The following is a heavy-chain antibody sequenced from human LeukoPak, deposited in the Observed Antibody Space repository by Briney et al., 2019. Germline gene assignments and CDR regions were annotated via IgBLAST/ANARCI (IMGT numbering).Heavy chain of an antibody. J-gene: IGHJ5*02. CDR1: GYAFTSNY. Sequence: ASVKVSCKASGYAFTSNYMHWVRQAPGQGLEWVGILNPSGGSTSYAQKFQGRVTMTRDTSTSTVYMELSSLRSEDTAVYYCARGNIAAAGTWDWFDPWGQGTLVTVSS. D-gene: IGHD6-13*01. CDR2: LNPSGGST. CDR3: ARGNIAAAGTWDWFDP. V-gene: IGHV1-46*01.